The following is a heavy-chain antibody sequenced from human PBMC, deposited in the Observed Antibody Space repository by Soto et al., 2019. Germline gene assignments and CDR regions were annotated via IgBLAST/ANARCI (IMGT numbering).Heavy chain of an antibody. J-gene: IGHJ4*02. V-gene: IGHV3-23*01. Sequence: EVQLLESGGGLVQPGGSLRLSCAASGFMFSSYVMNWVRQAPGKGLEWVSSITDNGGSTYYADSVKGRFTISRDNSKDTLYLQMNSLRAGDTAVYYCAINSRYCSSTSCYADWGQGTLVTVSS. CDR2: ITDNGGST. D-gene: IGHD2-2*01. CDR1: GFMFSSYV. CDR3: AINSRYCSSTSCYAD.